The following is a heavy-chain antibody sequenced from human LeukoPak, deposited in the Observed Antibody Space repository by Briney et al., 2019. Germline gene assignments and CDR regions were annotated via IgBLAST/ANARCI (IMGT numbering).Heavy chain of an antibody. CDR1: GFSLSTSGMC. V-gene: IGHV2-70*11. J-gene: IGHJ4*02. Sequence: SGPTLVNPTQTLTLTCTFSGFSLSTSGMCVSWIRQPPRKALEWLARIDWDGDKHYSTSLETRLTISKDTSKNQVVLTMTNMDPVDTATYYCARMWYSSSTFDYWGQGTLVTVSS. D-gene: IGHD6-6*01. CDR3: ARMWYSSSTFDY. CDR2: IDWDGDK.